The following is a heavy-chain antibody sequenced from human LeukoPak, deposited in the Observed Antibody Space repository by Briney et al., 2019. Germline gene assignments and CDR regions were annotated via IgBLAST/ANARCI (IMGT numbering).Heavy chain of an antibody. D-gene: IGHD2-15*01. J-gene: IGHJ3*02. CDR1: GGSISSGGYS. CDR3: ARGIGYCSGGSCYDAFDI. CDR2: IYHSGTT. V-gene: IGHV4-30-2*01. Sequence: PSETLSLTCAVSGGSISSGGYSWSWIPQPPGKGLEWIMYIYHSGTTYYNPSLKSRVSISVERSKNQFSLKLSSVTAADTAVYYCARGIGYCSGGSCYDAFDIWGQGTMVTVSS.